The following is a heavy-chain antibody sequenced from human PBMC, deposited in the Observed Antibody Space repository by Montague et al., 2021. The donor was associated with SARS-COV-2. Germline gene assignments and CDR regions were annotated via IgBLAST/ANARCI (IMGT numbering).Heavy chain of an antibody. CDR1: GFTFSSYA. D-gene: IGHD1-26*01. CDR3: ARARGALKIGSYLDEY. CDR2: ISGSGGST. J-gene: IGHJ4*02. V-gene: IGHV3-23*01. Sequence: SLRLSCAASGFTFSSYAMSWVRQAPGKGLEWVPAISGSGGSTYYADSVKGRFTISRDNSKNTLYLQMNSLRAEDTAVYCCARARGALKIGSYLDEYWGQGTLVTVSS.